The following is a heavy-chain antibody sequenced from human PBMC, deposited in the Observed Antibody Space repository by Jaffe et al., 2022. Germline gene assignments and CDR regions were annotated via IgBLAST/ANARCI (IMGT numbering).Heavy chain of an antibody. CDR2: ISSSGSTI. J-gene: IGHJ4*02. CDR1: GFTFSSYE. D-gene: IGHD4-17*01. V-gene: IGHV3-48*03. Sequence: EVQLVESGGGLVQPGGSLRLSCAASGFTFSSYEMNWVRQAPGKGLEWVSYISSSGSTIYYADSVKGRFTISRDNAKNSLYLQMNSLRAEDTAVYYCARENGVAPLDYWGQGTLVTVSS. CDR3: ARENGVAPLDY.